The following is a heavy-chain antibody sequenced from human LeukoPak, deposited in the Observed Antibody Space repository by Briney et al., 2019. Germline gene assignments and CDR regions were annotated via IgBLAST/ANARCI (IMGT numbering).Heavy chain of an antibody. CDR2: ISSSSSYI. J-gene: IGHJ4*02. CDR3: ARDRTYSGSFFDY. V-gene: IGHV3-21*01. D-gene: IGHD1-26*01. CDR1: GFTFSSYS. Sequence: GGSLRLSCAASGFTFSSYSMNWVRQAPGKGLEWVSSISSSSSYIYYADSVKGRFTISRDNAKNPLYLQMNSLRAEDTAVYYCARDRTYSGSFFDYWGQGTLVTVSS.